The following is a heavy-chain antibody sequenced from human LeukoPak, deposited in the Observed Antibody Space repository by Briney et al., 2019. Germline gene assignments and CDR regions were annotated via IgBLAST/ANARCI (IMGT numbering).Heavy chain of an antibody. J-gene: IGHJ6*02. CDR3: AKTISSTSCYRDVCYYYYGMDV. CDR1: GFTFSSYA. V-gene: IGHV3-23*01. Sequence: PGGSLRLSCAASGFTFSSYAMSWVRQAPGKGLEWVSAISGSGGSTYYADSVKGRFTISRDNSKNTLYLQMNSLRAEDTAVYYCAKTISSTSCYRDVCYYYYGMDVWGQGTTVTVSS. D-gene: IGHD2-2*02. CDR2: ISGSGGST.